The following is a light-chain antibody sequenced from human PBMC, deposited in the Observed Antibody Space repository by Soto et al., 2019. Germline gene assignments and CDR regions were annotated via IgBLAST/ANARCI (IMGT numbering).Light chain of an antibody. CDR3: QQYNYWPPT. CDR2: DAS. J-gene: IGKJ5*01. Sequence: EIVMTQSPATLSVSLGERATLSCRASQSVRSSLAWYQQKPGQAPRLLIYDASTRAPGIPARFSGSGSGTELTLTFSSLQSDDFAVYHCQQYNYWPPTFGHGTRLEIK. V-gene: IGKV3-15*01. CDR1: QSVRSS.